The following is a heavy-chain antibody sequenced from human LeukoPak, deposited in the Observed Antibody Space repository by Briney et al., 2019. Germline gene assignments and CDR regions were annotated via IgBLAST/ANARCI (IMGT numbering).Heavy chain of an antibody. CDR3: ARDHVAIAARRFDY. Sequence: GSSVKVSCEASGGTFSSYAISWVRQAPGQGLEWMGGIIPILGTANYAQKLQGRVTMTTDTSTSTAYMELRSLRSDDTAVYYCARDHVAIAARRFDYWGQGTLVTVSS. V-gene: IGHV1-69*05. D-gene: IGHD6-6*01. J-gene: IGHJ4*02. CDR2: IIPILGTA. CDR1: GGTFSSYA.